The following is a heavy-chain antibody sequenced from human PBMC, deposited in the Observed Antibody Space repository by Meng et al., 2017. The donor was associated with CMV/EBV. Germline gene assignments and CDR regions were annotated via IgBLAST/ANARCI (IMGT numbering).Heavy chain of an antibody. D-gene: IGHD2-21*02. CDR1: SGSLSGYF. CDR3: ARGVTWNWYFDL. CDR2: INHSGTT. V-gene: IGHV4-34*01. J-gene: IGHJ2*01. Sequence: SETLSLTCAVYSGSLSGYFWSWIRQPPGKGLEWIGEINHSGTTSYNPSLKSRVTISVDTSKNQFSLKLSSVTAADTAVYYCARGVTWNWYFDLWGRGTLVTVPQ.